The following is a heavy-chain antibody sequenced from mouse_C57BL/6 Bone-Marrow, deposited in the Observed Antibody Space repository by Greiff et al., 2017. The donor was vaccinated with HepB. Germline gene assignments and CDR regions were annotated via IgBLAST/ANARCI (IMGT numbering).Heavy chain of an antibody. CDR1: GFTFNTYA. CDR3: VRDHDYDGRFAY. CDR2: IRSKSSNYAT. J-gene: IGHJ3*01. V-gene: IGHV10-3*01. Sequence: EADGGLVQPKGSLKLSCAASGFTFNTYAMHWVRQAPGKGLEWVARIRSKSSNYATYYADSVKDRFTISRDDSQSMLYLQMNNLKTEDTAMYYCVRDHDYDGRFAYWGQGTLVTVSA. D-gene: IGHD2-4*01.